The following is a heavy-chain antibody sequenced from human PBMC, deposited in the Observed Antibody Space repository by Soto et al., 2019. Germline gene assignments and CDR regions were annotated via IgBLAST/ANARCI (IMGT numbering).Heavy chain of an antibody. D-gene: IGHD2-15*01. CDR1: GFTFSSYG. V-gene: IGHV3-33*01. CDR3: ARDGYCSGGSCYSVSVFDY. CDR2: IWYDGSNQ. J-gene: IGHJ4*02. Sequence: QVQLVESGGGVVQPGRSLRLSCAASGFTFSSYGMHWVRQAPGKGLEWVAVIWYDGSNQYYADSEKGRFTIYRDNSKTTLYLQMNSLRAEDTAVSYGARDGYCSGGSCYSVSVFDYWGQGTLVTVSS.